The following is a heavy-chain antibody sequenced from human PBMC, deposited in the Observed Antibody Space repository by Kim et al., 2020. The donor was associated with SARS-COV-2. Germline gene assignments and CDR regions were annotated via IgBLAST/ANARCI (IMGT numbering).Heavy chain of an antibody. CDR3: ARSGSISGYHYGY. D-gene: IGHD6-13*01. J-gene: IGHJ4*02. V-gene: IGHV4-34*01. Sequence: SNPSLKSRITISVDTSNNQFSLKLSSVTAADTAVYYWARSGSISGYHYGYWGQRTLVTVTS.